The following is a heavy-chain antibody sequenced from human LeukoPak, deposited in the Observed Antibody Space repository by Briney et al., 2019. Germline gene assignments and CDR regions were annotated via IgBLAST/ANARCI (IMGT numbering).Heavy chain of an antibody. CDR3: ARGSRWLYGMDV. Sequence: GGSLRLSCAASGFTLRSHEMNWVRQAPGKDLEWVSYISSSGSNIFYADSVKGRFTISRDNAKNSLYLQMNSLRAEDTAVYYCARGSRWLYGMDVWGQGTTVTVSS. CDR2: ISSSGSNI. V-gene: IGHV3-48*03. CDR1: GFTLRSHE. J-gene: IGHJ6*02. D-gene: IGHD3-22*01.